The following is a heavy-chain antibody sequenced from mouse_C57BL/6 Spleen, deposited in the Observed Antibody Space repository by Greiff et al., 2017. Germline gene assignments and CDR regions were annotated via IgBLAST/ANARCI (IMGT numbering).Heavy chain of an antibody. J-gene: IGHJ4*01. CDR3: ARGGYYGRNAMDY. CDR1: GFTFSDYG. V-gene: IGHV5-17*01. CDR2: ISSGSSTI. Sequence: EVQLVESGGGLVKPGGSLKLSCAASGFTFSDYGMHWVRQAPEKGLEWVAYISSGSSTIYYADTVKGRFTISRDNAKNTLFLQMTSLRSEDTAMYYGARGGYYGRNAMDYWGQGTSVTVSS. D-gene: IGHD1-1*01.